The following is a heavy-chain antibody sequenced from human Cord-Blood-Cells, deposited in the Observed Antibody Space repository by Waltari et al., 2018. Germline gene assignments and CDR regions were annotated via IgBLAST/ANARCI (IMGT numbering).Heavy chain of an antibody. CDR3: ASGYCTNGVCYDAFDI. Sequence: QVQLVQSGAEVKKPGSSVKVSCKASGGTFSSYAISWVGQAPGQGLEWMGGIIPIFGTANYAQKFQGRVTITADESTSTAYMELSSLRSEDTAVYYCASGYCTNGVCYDAFDIWGQGTMVTVSS. CDR2: IIPIFGTA. V-gene: IGHV1-69*01. J-gene: IGHJ3*02. CDR1: GGTFSSYA. D-gene: IGHD2-8*01.